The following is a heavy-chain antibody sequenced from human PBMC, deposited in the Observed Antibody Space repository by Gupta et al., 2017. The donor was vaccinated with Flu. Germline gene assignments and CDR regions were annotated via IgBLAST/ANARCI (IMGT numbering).Heavy chain of an antibody. CDR3: ARDRGSFLDYFYYYGMDV. J-gene: IGHJ6*02. CDR2: IYYSGST. Sequence: QVQLQASGPGLVKPSETLSLPCNVSGGSISSYYWSWIRQPPGKGLEWIGYIYYSGSTYYNPPLKSRVTMSIDTSKNHFSLKLSSVTAADTAVYYCARDRGSFLDYFYYYGMDVWGQGTTVTVSS. V-gene: IGHV4-59*01. CDR1: GGSISSYY. D-gene: IGHD1-26*01.